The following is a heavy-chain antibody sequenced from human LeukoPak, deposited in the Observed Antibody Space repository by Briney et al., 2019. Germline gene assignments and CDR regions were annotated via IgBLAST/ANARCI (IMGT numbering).Heavy chain of an antibody. D-gene: IGHD5-12*01. CDR2: ISGSGGYT. CDR1: GFTFSNYA. J-gene: IGHJ6*03. CDR3: AKEGFIMATPPHYYYYYYMDV. V-gene: IGHV3-23*01. Sequence: GGSLRLSCAASGFTFSNYAMSWVRQAPGKGLEWVSSISGSGGYTYSADSVKGRFTISRDNSKNTLYLQMNSLRAEDTAVYYCAKEGFIMATPPHYYYYYYMDVWGKGTTVTISS.